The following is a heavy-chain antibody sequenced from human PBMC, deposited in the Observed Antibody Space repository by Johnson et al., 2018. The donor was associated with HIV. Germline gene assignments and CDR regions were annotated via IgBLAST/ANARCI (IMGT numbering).Heavy chain of an antibody. J-gene: IGHJ3*02. Sequence: QVQLVEPGGGLVKPGGSLRLSCAASGLTFSDYDMSWIRQAPGKGLEWVSYISSSGSTIYYADSVEGRFTISRDNAKNSLYMQMNSLRAEDTAVYYCARNGLIPAAKGVAFDIWGQGTMVTVSS. CDR2: ISSSGSTI. CDR3: ARNGLIPAAKGVAFDI. V-gene: IGHV3-11*04. CDR1: GLTFSDYD. D-gene: IGHD2-2*01.